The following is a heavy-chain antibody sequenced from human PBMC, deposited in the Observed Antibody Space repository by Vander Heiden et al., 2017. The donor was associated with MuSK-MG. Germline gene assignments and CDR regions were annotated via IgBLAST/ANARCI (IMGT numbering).Heavy chain of an antibody. CDR3: ARDHYGDYVSSFDY. V-gene: IGHV3-30-3*01. Sequence: QVQLVESGGGVVQPGRSLRLSCAASGFTFSSYAMHWVRQAPGKGLEWVAVISYDGSNKYYADSVKGRFTISRDNSKNTLYLQMNSLRAEDTAVYYCARDHYGDYVSSFDYWGQGTLVTVSS. CDR2: ISYDGSNK. CDR1: GFTFSSYA. J-gene: IGHJ4*02. D-gene: IGHD4-17*01.